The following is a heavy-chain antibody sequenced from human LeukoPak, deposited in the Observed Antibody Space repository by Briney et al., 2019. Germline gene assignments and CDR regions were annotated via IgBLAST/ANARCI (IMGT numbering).Heavy chain of an antibody. CDR3: ADRYSYGYLVDY. J-gene: IGHJ4*02. D-gene: IGHD5-18*01. CDR2: IYYSGST. V-gene: IGHV4-61*01. Sequence: PSETLSLTCTVSGGSVSSGSYYWSWIRQPPGKGLEWIGYIYYSGSTNYNPSLKSRVTISVDTSKNQFSLKLSSVTAADTAVYYCADRYSYGYLVDYWGQGTLVTVSS. CDR1: GGSVSSGSYY.